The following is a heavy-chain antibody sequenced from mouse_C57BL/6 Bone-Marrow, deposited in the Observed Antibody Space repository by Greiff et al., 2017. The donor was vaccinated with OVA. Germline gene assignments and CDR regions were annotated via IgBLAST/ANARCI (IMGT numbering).Heavy chain of an antibody. CDR1: GFTFSDYY. J-gene: IGHJ2*01. CDR3: ARVSNYYFDY. CDR2: INYDGSST. D-gene: IGHD2-5*01. Sequence: EVQLVESEGGLVQPGSSMKLSCTASGFTFSDYYMAWVRQVPEKGLEWVANINYDGSSTYYLDSLKSRFIISRDNAKNILYLQMSSLKSEDTATYYCARVSNYYFDYWGQGTTLTVSS. V-gene: IGHV5-16*01.